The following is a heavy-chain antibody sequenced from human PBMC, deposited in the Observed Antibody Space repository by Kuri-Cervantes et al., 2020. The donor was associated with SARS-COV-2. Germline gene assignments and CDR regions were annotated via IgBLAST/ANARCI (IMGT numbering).Heavy chain of an antibody. D-gene: IGHD1-1*01. CDR1: GFTFSSYD. Sequence: GESLKISCAASGFTFSSYDMHWVRQATGKGLEWVSAIGTAGDTYYPGFVKGRLTISRENAKNSLYLQMNSLRAGDTAVYYCARGDVQSGVDAFDIWGQGTMVTVSS. CDR2: IGTAGDT. J-gene: IGHJ3*02. V-gene: IGHV3-13*04. CDR3: ARGDVQSGVDAFDI.